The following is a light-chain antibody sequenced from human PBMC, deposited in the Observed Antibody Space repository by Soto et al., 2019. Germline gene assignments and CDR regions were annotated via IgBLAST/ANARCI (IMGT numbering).Light chain of an antibody. CDR1: SSDVGGYNY. V-gene: IGLV2-14*01. CDR2: DVS. J-gene: IGLJ1*01. Sequence: QSVLTQPASVSGSPGQSITISCTGTSSDVGGYNYVSWYQQHPGKAPKLMIYDVSKRPSGVSNRFSGSKSGNTASLTISGLQAEDEADYYCSSYTSSSTLHYVFGTGTKLTVL. CDR3: SSYTSSSTLHYV.